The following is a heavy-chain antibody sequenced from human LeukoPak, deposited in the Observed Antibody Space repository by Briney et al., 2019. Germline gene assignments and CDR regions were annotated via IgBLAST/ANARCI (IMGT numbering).Heavy chain of an antibody. V-gene: IGHV4-59*01. CDR1: GGSIGSYY. CDR3: ARERDGYNH. Sequence: SETLSLTCTVSGGSIGSYYWSWIRQPPGRGLEWIGYIYYSGNTNYNPSLKSRVTISVATSKNQFSLKLSSVTAADTAVYYCARERDGYNHWGQGNLVTVSS. CDR2: IYYSGNT. J-gene: IGHJ5*02. D-gene: IGHD5-24*01.